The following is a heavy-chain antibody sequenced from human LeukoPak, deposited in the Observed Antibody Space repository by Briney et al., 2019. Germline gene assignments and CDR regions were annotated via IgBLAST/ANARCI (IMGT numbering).Heavy chain of an antibody. J-gene: IGHJ4*02. Sequence: SETLSLTCAVYGESFSGYFWTWIRQPPGKGLEWIGEINHSGSTNYNPSLKSRVTISVDTSKNQFSLKLSSVTAADTAVYYCARLPPGLTDYWGQGTLVTVSS. CDR1: GESFSGYF. V-gene: IGHV4-34*01. CDR3: ARLPPGLTDY. CDR2: INHSGST. D-gene: IGHD3-9*01.